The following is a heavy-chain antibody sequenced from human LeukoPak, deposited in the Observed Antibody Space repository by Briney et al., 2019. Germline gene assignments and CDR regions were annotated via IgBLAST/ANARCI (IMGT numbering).Heavy chain of an antibody. Sequence: GGSLRLSCAASGFTFSSYWMSWVRQAPGKGLEWVANIKQDGSEKYYVDSVKGRFTISRDNAENSVFLHMNSLTADDTAVYYCARGGDIWSGYHLDNWGQGTLVTVSS. CDR2: IKQDGSEK. D-gene: IGHD3-3*01. V-gene: IGHV3-7*01. J-gene: IGHJ4*02. CDR1: GFTFSSYW. CDR3: ARGGDIWSGYHLDN.